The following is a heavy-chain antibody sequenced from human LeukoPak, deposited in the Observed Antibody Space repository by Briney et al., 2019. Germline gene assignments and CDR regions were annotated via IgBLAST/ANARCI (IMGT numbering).Heavy chain of an antibody. CDR2: INSDGSST. V-gene: IGHV3-74*01. Sequence: GGSLRLSCAASGFTFSSYSMNWVRQAPGKGLVWVSRINSDGSSTSYADSVKGRFTISRDNANNTLYLQMNSLRAEDTAVYYCARLPYRSGTIDHWGQGTLVTVSS. J-gene: IGHJ4*02. D-gene: IGHD3-16*02. CDR1: GFTFSSYS. CDR3: ARLPYRSGTIDH.